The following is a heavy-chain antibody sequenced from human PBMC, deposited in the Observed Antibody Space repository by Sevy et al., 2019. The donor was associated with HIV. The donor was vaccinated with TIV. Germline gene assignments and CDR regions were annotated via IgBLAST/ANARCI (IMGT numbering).Heavy chain of an antibody. CDR1: GFTFDDYT. D-gene: IGHD2-2*01. CDR3: AKALRTGTRYHRVLDSRYYYYYYGIDV. J-gene: IGHJ6*02. CDR2: ISWDGGST. Sequence: GGSLRLSCAASGFTFDDYTMHWVRQAPGKGLEWVSLISWDGGSTYYADSVKGRFTISRDNSKNSLYLQMNSLRTEDTALYYCAKALRTGTRYHRVLDSRYYYYYYGIDVWGQGTTVTVSS. V-gene: IGHV3-43*01.